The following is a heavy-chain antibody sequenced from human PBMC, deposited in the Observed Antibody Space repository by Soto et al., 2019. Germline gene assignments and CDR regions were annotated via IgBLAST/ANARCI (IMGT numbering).Heavy chain of an antibody. Sequence: QLQLQESGPGLVEPSETLSLTCTVSGDSIRSSSYLGWIRQPPGKGLERIGSIYSTGNTYFNPSLNISGTISVDTFKNQITLKVVAVTAADTAVYYCRRGSRYSMDVWGQGTTVTVSS. CDR2: IYSTGNT. CDR1: GDSIRSSSY. CDR3: RRGSRYSMDV. J-gene: IGHJ6*02. D-gene: IGHD6-13*01. V-gene: IGHV4-39*01.